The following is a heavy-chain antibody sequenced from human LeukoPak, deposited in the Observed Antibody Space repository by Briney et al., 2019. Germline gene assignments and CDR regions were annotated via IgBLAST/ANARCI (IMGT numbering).Heavy chain of an antibody. D-gene: IGHD6-19*01. J-gene: IGHJ3*02. V-gene: IGHV3-48*01. CDR3: ARSIAVAGDAFDI. CDR1: GFTFSSYS. CDR2: ISSSSSTT. Sequence: GGSLRLSCAASGFTFSSYSMNWVRQAPGKGLEWVSYISSSSSTTYYADSVKGRFTISRDNAKNSLYLQMNSLRAEDTAVYYCARSIAVAGDAFDIWGQGTMVTVSS.